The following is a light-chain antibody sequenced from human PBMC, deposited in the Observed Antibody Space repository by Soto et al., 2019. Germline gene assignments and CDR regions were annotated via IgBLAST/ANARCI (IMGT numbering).Light chain of an antibody. V-gene: IGLV1-40*01. CDR3: QSYDSSLSGVV. Sequence: QSALTQPRSVSGAPGQRVTISCTGSSSNIGAGYDVHWYQQLPGTAPKLLIYGNSNRPSGVPDRFSGSKSGTSASLAITGLQAEDEAEYYCQSYDSSLSGVVFGGGTKLTVL. J-gene: IGLJ2*01. CDR2: GNS. CDR1: SSNIGAGYD.